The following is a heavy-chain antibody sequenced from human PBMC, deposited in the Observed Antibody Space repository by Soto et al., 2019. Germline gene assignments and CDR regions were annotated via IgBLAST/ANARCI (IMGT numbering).Heavy chain of an antibody. V-gene: IGHV4-39*02. D-gene: IGHD4-17*01. CDR2: IYYSGST. CDR3: ARDHGDFYFDY. J-gene: IGHJ4*02. CDR1: GGSISSSSYY. Sequence: SETLSLTCTVSGGSISSSSYYWGWIRQPPGKGLEWIGSIYYSGSTYYNPSLKSRVTISVDTSKNQFSLKLSSVTAADTAVYYCARDHGDFYFDYWGQGTLVTVSS.